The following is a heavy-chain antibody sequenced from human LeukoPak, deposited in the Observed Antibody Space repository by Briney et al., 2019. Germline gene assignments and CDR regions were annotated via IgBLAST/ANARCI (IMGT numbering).Heavy chain of an antibody. V-gene: IGHV4-61*02. J-gene: IGHJ5*02. CDR2: IYSPGTN. D-gene: IGHD3-10*01. CDR3: ARTGGYMVWGVQNWFEP. Sequence: PSQTLSLTCAVSAGSINSGDYYWSCIRQPAGNGLEWVGRIYSPGTNYNYNPSLKSRVTISIDTSKNQFSLKLSSVTAADTAVYYCARTGGYMVWGVQNWFEPWGQGTLVTVSS. CDR1: AGSINSGDYY.